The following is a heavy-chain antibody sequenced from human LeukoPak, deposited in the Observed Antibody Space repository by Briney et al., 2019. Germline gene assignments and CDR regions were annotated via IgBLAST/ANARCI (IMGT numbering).Heavy chain of an antibody. CDR1: GFTFITYS. CDR3: VAAAGYYFDY. V-gene: IGHV3-21*01. D-gene: IGHD6-25*01. J-gene: IGHJ4*02. CDR2: IDSTSTYI. Sequence: GGSLRLSCAASGFTFITYSMNWVRQAPGKGLEWVSSIDSTSTYIFYVDSLKGRVTISRDNAKNSLILHMNSLRAEDTAVYYCVAAAGYYFDYWGQGTLVTVSS.